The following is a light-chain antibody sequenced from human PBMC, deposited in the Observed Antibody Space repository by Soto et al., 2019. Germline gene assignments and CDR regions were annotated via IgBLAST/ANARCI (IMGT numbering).Light chain of an antibody. J-gene: IGKJ1*01. Sequence: DIVLTQSPLSLPVTLGQPASISCKSSQSLIYTNGNTYLTWYQQRPGRSPRRLLYEVSKRDSGVPDRFSGSGSGTDFTLKISRMEAEDIAVYYCMEGLHWPRTFGQGTKV. CDR2: EVS. CDR3: MEGLHWPRT. CDR1: QSLIYTNGNTY. V-gene: IGKV2-30*01.